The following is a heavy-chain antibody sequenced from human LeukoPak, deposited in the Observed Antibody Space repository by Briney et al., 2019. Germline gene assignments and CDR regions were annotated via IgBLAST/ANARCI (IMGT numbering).Heavy chain of an antibody. Sequence: ASVKVSCKASGYTFTSYGISWVRQAPGQELEWMGWISAYNGNTNYAQKLQGRVTMTTDTSTSTAYMELRSLRSDDTAVYYCARDGGGSGSYYPTPNRFNPWGQGTLVTVSS. J-gene: IGHJ5*02. CDR2: ISAYNGNT. CDR3: ARDGGGSGSYYPTPNRFNP. D-gene: IGHD3-10*01. CDR1: GYTFTSYG. V-gene: IGHV1-18*01.